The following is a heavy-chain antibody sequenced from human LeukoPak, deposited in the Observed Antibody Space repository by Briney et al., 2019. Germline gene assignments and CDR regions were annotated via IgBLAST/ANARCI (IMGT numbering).Heavy chain of an antibody. CDR2: IYSGGST. J-gene: IGHJ6*02. D-gene: IGHD3-10*01. CDR3: ARAPKPTDGSGTYGMDV. CDR1: GFTVSSNY. V-gene: IGHV3-66*01. Sequence: PGGSLRLSCAASGFTVSSNYMSWVRQAPGKGLEWVSVIYSGGSTYYADSVNGRFTIPRDNSKNTLYLQMNSLRAEDTAVYYCARAPKPTDGSGTYGMDVWGQGTTVTVSS.